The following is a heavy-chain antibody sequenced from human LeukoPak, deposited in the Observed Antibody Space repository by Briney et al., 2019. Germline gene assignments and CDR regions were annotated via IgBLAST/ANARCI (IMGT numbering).Heavy chain of an antibody. CDR1: GFTFDDYA. CDR2: ISWNSGSI. V-gene: IGHV3-9*01. Sequence: PGGSLRLSCAASGFTFDDYAMHWVRQAPGKGLEWVSGISWNSGSIGYADSVKGRFTISRDNAKNSLYLQMNSLRAEDTALYYCAKDPSSRITGTLGSWGQGTLVTVSS. CDR3: AKDPSSRITGTLGS. J-gene: IGHJ5*02. D-gene: IGHD1-20*01.